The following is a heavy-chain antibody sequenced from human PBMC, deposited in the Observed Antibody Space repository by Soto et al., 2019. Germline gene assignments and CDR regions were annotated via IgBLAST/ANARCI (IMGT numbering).Heavy chain of an antibody. CDR2: IIPIFGTA. D-gene: IGHD3-22*01. V-gene: IGHV1-69*13. Sequence: SVKVSCKASGGTFSSYAISWVRQAPGQGLEWMGGIIPIFGTANYAQRFQGRVTITADESTSTAYMELSSLRSEDTAVHYCARDLRYYDSSGYYDLGPWGQRTLVSVAS. CDR1: GGTFSSYA. CDR3: ARDLRYYDSSGYYDLGP. J-gene: IGHJ5*02.